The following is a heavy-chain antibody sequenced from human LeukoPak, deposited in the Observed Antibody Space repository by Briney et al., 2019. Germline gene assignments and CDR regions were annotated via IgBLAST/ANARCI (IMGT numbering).Heavy chain of an antibody. D-gene: IGHD2-15*01. CDR3: AKGYCSGGSCPSGAFDI. Sequence: GGSLRLSCAASGFTFSSYAMSWVRQAPGKGLEWVSAISGSGGSTYYADSVKGRFTISRDNSKDTLYLQMNSLRAEDTAVYYCAKGYCSGGSCPSGAFDIWGQGTMVTVSS. CDR1: GFTFSSYA. J-gene: IGHJ3*02. V-gene: IGHV3-23*01. CDR2: ISGSGGST.